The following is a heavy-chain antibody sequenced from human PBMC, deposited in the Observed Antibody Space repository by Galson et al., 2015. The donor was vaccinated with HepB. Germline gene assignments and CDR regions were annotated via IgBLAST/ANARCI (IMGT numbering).Heavy chain of an antibody. CDR2: INPSGGST. Sequence: SVKVSCKASGGTFSSYAISWVRQAPGQGLEWMGIINPSGGSTSYAQKFQGRVTMTRDTSTSTVYMELSSLRSEDTAVYYCAREPQRHYYDSSGYYQADAFDIWGQGTMVTVSS. V-gene: IGHV1-46*01. CDR1: GGTFSSYA. J-gene: IGHJ3*02. D-gene: IGHD3-22*01. CDR3: AREPQRHYYDSSGYYQADAFDI.